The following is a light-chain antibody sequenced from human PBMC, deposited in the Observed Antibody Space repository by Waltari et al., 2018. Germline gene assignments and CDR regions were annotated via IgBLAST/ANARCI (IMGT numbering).Light chain of an antibody. CDR3: QQYDISPLT. Sequence: EIVFTQSPGTLSLSPGERATLSCRASQTVRTTYLAWYQQKPGQAPTLLIYGASNRATGIPDRFSGSGSGTDFSLTISSLEPEDFAVYYCQQYDISPLTFGGGTKVEIK. CDR2: GAS. CDR1: QTVRTTY. J-gene: IGKJ4*01. V-gene: IGKV3-20*01.